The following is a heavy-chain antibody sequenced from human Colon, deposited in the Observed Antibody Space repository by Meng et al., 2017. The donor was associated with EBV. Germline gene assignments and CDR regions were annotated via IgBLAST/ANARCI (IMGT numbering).Heavy chain of an antibody. CDR3: AKGGASCCFDS. D-gene: IGHD1-26*01. J-gene: IGHJ4*02. CDR2: ISGSGGST. CDR1: GFTFSSYA. V-gene: IGHV3-23*01. Sequence: EVQLLESGGGVVQPGGSMRLSCAASGFTFSSYAMSWVRQAPGKGLEWVSAISGSGGSTYYADSVKGRFTISRDNSKNTLFLQMNSLRAEDTAVYYCAKGGASCCFDSWGQGILFNVSS.